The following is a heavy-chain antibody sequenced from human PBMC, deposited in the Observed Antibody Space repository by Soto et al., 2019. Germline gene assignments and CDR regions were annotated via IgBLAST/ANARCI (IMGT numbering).Heavy chain of an antibody. Sequence: GETLKISCKDSGYTFTNYWVGGVGQMPGKGLEWMGIIYPSNSETRFSPSFQGQVTLSADKSIFTAYLQWSSLKASDTAMYYCARQGYHYDTYSFGYWGQGTLVTVS. V-gene: IGHV5-51*01. CDR2: IYPSNSET. CDR1: GYTFTNYW. D-gene: IGHD3-22*01. CDR3: ARQGYHYDTYSFGY. J-gene: IGHJ4*02.